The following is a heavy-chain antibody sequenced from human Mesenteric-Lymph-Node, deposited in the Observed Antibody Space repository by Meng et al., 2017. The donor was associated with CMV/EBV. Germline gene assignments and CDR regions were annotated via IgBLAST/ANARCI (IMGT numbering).Heavy chain of an antibody. Sequence: GESLKISCAASGFTFSSYSMNWVRQAPGKGLEWVSYISSSSSTIYYADSVKGRFTISRDNAKNSLYLQMNSLRAEDTAAYYCASGTPKGGYYDFWSGYYAFDIWGQGTMVTVSS. CDR1: GFTFSSYS. J-gene: IGHJ3*02. V-gene: IGHV3-48*04. D-gene: IGHD3-3*01. CDR3: ASGTPKGGYYDFWSGYYAFDI. CDR2: ISSSSSTI.